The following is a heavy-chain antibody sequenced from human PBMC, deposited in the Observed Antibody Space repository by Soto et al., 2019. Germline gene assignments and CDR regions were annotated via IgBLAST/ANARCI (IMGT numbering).Heavy chain of an antibody. CDR3: ARAKSRRSGSARVQCDF. D-gene: IGHD3-10*01. J-gene: IGHJ4*02. CDR1: GYTLIDYY. V-gene: IGHV1-2*02. CDR2: SNPDSGGT. Sequence: QVHLVQSGAEVKKPGASVMVSCKTYGYTLIDYYIHWIRQAPGQGIERMGWSNPDSGGTISAQMLEGRVTLTRDTSIDTAYMEVTRLISHDAAVLYCARAKSRRSGSARVQCDFWGQGTLITVSS.